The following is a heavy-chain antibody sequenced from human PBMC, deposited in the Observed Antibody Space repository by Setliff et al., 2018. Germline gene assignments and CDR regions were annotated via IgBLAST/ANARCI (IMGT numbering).Heavy chain of an antibody. CDR2: TIPSFGST. J-gene: IGHJ6*03. CDR3: ARGEHIVSGDFYHYIDV. D-gene: IGHD2-15*01. Sequence: SVKVSCKASGGTFSSYGISWVRQAPGQGLEWMGGTIPSFGSTNYAQKFQGRVTIITDESTSTAYMELRRLKSDDTAVYYCARGEHIVSGDFYHYIDVWGKGTTVTVSS. V-gene: IGHV1-69*05. CDR1: GGTFSSYG.